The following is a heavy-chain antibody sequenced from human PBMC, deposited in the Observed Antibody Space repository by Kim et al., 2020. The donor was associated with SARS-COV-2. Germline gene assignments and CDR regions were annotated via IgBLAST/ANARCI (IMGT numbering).Heavy chain of an antibody. CDR1: GGSISSSSYY. V-gene: IGHV4-39*01. D-gene: IGHD6-13*01. Sequence: SETLSLTCTVSGGSISSSSYYWGWIRQPPGKGLEWIGSIYYSGSTYYNPSLKSRVTISVDTSKNQFSLKLSSVTAADTAVYYCARIIEPGIAAAGYPFWLGGNWFDPWGQGTLVTVSS. CDR3: ARIIEPGIAAAGYPFWLGGNWFDP. CDR2: IYYSGST. J-gene: IGHJ5*02.